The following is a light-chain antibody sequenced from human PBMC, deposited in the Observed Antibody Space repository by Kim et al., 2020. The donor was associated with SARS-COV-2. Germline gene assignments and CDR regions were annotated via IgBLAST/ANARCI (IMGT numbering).Light chain of an antibody. V-gene: IGKV3-20*01. CDR2: HAS. Sequence: EIVLTQSPGTLSLSPGERATLSCRASQSVSKNYLGWYQQKPGQPPKLLIYHASNRATGIADRFSGSGSGTDFTLTISRLEPEDFVVYYCQQYAFSPLTFGGGTKVDIK. J-gene: IGKJ4*01. CDR3: QQYAFSPLT. CDR1: QSVSKNY.